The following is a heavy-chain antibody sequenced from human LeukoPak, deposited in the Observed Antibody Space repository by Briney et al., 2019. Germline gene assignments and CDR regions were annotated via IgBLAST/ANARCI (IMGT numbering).Heavy chain of an antibody. CDR3: AKSRIAKYYYYMDV. CDR2: ISDSGGST. CDR1: GFTFSDYY. V-gene: IGHV3-23*01. D-gene: IGHD6-13*01. J-gene: IGHJ6*03. Sequence: GGSLRLSRAASGFTFSDYYMSWIRQAPGKRLEWVSAISDSGGSTYYADSVKGRFTISRDNSKNTLYLQMNSLRAEDTAVYYCAKSRIAKYYYYMDVWGKGTTLTVSS.